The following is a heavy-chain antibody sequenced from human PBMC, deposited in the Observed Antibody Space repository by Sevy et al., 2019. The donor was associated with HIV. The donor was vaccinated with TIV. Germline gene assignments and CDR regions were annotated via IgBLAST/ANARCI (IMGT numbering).Heavy chain of an antibody. CDR3: AKAPSPYYYDSSGYYPLHYFDY. Sequence: GGSLRLYCAASGFTFSSYAMSWVRRAPGKGLEWVSALSGSGGSTDYADSVKGRFTISRDNSKNTLYLQMNSLRAEDTAVYYCAKAPSPYYYDSSGYYPLHYFDYWGQGTLVTVSS. D-gene: IGHD3-22*01. J-gene: IGHJ4*02. CDR2: LSGSGGST. CDR1: GFTFSSYA. V-gene: IGHV3-23*01.